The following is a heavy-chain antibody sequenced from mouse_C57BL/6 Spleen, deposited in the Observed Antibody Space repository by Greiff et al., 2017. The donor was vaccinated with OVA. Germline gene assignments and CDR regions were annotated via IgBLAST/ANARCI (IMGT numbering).Heavy chain of an antibody. D-gene: IGHD4-1*01. V-gene: IGHV6-6*01. CDR1: GFTFSDAW. Sequence: EVKVEESGGGLVQPGGSMKLSCAASGFTFSDAWMDWVRQSPEKGLEWVAEIRNKANNHATYYAESVKGRFTISRDDSKSSVYLQMNSLRAEDTGIYYCTTQPGTLYFNYWGQGTTLTVSS. J-gene: IGHJ2*01. CDR2: IRNKANNHAT. CDR3: TTQPGTLYFNY.